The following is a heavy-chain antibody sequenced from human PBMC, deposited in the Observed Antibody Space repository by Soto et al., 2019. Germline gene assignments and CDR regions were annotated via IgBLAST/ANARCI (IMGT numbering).Heavy chain of an antibody. V-gene: IGHV3-23*01. Sequence: GGSLRLSCAASGFTFSSYAMSWVRQAPGKGLEWVSAISGSGGSTYYADSVKGRFTISRDNSKNTLYLQMNSLRAEDTAVYYCAKDSYSGYESAGTDRFDPWGQGTLVPGSS. J-gene: IGHJ5*02. CDR1: GFTFSSYA. D-gene: IGHD5-12*01. CDR2: ISGSGGST. CDR3: AKDSYSGYESAGTDRFDP.